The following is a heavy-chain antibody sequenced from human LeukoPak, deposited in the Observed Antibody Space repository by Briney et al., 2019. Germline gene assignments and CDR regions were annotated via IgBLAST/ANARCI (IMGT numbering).Heavy chain of an antibody. D-gene: IGHD1-14*01. J-gene: IGHJ3*02. CDR2: IIRIFGTA. CDR3: AGAPDMYLSVAFFT. Sequence: ASVKVSCKASGGTFSSYAISWVRQAPGHGLEWMGRIIRIFGTANYAQKFQGRVTITTDESTSTAYMELSSLRSEDTAVYYCAGAPDMYLSVAFFTWGERATGTVSS. V-gene: IGHV1-69*05. CDR1: GGTFSSYA.